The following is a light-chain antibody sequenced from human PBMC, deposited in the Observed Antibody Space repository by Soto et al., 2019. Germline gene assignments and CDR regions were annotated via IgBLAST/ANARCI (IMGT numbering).Light chain of an antibody. V-gene: IGKV3-15*01. Sequence: EIVMTQSPATLSVSPGERATFSCRASQSVGSDIAWYQQKPGLAPRLFIYHASVSTTGIPARFSGSGSGTEFTLTITSLHSEDFAVYYCQQYNSYPCTFGQGTKLEIK. CDR3: QQYNSYPCT. CDR2: HAS. J-gene: IGKJ2*02. CDR1: QSVGSD.